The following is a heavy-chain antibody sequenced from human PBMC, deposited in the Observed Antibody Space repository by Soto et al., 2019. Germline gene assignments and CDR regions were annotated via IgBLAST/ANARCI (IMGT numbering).Heavy chain of an antibody. CDR2: ISSGSSNI. Sequence: VQLVESGGGLVKPGGSLTLSCAASGFAFRSYNMNWVRQAPGKGLEWVASISSGSSNIYYADSVTGRFTISRDNAKNSLFLQMDSLRAEDSAVYYCASATVVAATFDFWGQGTLVTVSS. D-gene: IGHD2-15*01. V-gene: IGHV3-21*01. J-gene: IGHJ4*02. CDR3: ASATVVAATFDF. CDR1: GFAFRSYN.